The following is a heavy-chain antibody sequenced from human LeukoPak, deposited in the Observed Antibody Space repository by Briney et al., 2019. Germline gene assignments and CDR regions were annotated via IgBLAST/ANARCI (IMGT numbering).Heavy chain of an antibody. CDR2: IPGGNR. D-gene: IGHD2-15*01. J-gene: IGHJ3*01. CDR3: TRGGGYCSGDPCHSYDAFDV. V-gene: IGHV3-21*01. CDR1: GFTIRDFT. Sequence: GGSPRLSCRASGFTIRDFTMNWVRPAAGKGLEWVSSIPGGNRNYADSVKGRFTVSRDIAERSLYLQLNSLGVEDTVVYYCTRGGGYCSGDPCHSYDAFDVWGQGTVVTVSS.